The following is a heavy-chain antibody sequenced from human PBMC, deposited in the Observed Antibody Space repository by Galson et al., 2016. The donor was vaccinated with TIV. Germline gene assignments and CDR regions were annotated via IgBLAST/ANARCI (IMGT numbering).Heavy chain of an antibody. V-gene: IGHV3-7*05. CDR1: GFTFNVYW. CDR3: ATDRLDY. Sequence: SLRLSCAASGFTFNVYWWAWVRQAPGRGLEWVASINQDGDRKYYAESVKGRFIISRDNGRNSLYLEVASLRAEDTAVYYCATDRLDYWGRGSLVSVSS. J-gene: IGHJ4*02. CDR2: INQDGDRK. D-gene: IGHD6-6*01.